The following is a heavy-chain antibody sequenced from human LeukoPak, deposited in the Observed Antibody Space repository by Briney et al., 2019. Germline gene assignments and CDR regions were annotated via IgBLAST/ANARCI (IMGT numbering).Heavy chain of an antibody. CDR2: IRYDGSNK. CDR1: GFTFSSYG. J-gene: IGHJ2*01. V-gene: IGHV3-30*02. D-gene: IGHD2-21*02. CDR3: ARGNCGGDCRSYWYFDL. Sequence: GGSLRLSCAASGFTFSSYGMHWVRQAPGKGLEWVAFIRYDGSNKYYADSVRGRFTISRDNSKNTLYLQMNSLRAEDTAVYYCARGNCGGDCRSYWYFDLWGRGTLVTVSS.